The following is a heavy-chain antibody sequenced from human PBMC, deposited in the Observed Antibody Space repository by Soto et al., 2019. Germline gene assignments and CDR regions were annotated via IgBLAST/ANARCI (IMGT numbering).Heavy chain of an antibody. J-gene: IGHJ6*02. D-gene: IGHD3-3*01. Sequence: ASVKVSCKTSGYTFTVHSIHWVRQAPGQRLEWLGWVTAGSGYTDYSQNFQGRVTITRDTSASTAYMELRSLRSDDTAVYYCARGGVDFWSGYPHYYYGMDVWG. CDR3: ARGGVDFWSGYPHYYYGMDV. V-gene: IGHV1-3*01. CDR1: GYTFTVHS. CDR2: VTAGSGYT.